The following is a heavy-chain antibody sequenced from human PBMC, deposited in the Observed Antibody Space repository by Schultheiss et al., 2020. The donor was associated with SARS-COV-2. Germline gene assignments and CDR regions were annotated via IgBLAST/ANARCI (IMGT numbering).Heavy chain of an antibody. Sequence: SETLSLTCTVSGGSISSGGYYWSWIRQHPGKGLEWIGYIYYSGSTYYNPSLKSRVTISVDTSKNQFSLKVSSVTAADTAVYYCSRGAHYHGMAVWGQGTTVTGSS. CDR3: SRGAHYHGMAV. CDR1: GGSISSGGYY. J-gene: IGHJ6*02. V-gene: IGHV4-31*03. D-gene: IGHD3-10*01. CDR2: IYYSGST.